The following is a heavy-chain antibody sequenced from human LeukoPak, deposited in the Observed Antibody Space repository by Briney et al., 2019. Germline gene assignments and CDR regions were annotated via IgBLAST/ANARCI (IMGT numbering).Heavy chain of an antibody. Sequence: PGGSLRLSCSAAGFPFSSYAMHWVRQALGKGLEYVSAISDSGGITYYADSVKGRFAISRDNSKNTLYLQMSSLRAEDTAVYFCVRGYSFGPYGMDVWGQGTTVTVSS. J-gene: IGHJ6*02. D-gene: IGHD2-15*01. CDR1: GFPFSSYA. CDR2: ISDSGGIT. V-gene: IGHV3-64D*09. CDR3: VRGYSFGPYGMDV.